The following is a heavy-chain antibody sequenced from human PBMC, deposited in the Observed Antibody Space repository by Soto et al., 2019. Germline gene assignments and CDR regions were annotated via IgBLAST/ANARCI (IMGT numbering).Heavy chain of an antibody. V-gene: IGHV5-51*01. D-gene: IGHD3-16*01. CDR1: GYSFTTYW. Sequence: PGESPKISCKGSGYSFTTYWIGWVRQMPGKGLEWMGIIYPGDSDTRYSPSFQGQVTISADKSISTAYLQWSSLEASDTAMYYCARLGFGITDAFDIWGQGTMVTVSS. CDR2: IYPGDSDT. CDR3: ARLGFGITDAFDI. J-gene: IGHJ3*02.